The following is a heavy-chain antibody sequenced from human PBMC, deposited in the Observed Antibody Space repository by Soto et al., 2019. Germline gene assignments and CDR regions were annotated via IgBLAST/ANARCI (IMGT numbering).Heavy chain of an antibody. Sequence: QVQLQQWGAGLLKPSETLSLTGAVYGGSFSGYSWTWIRQPPGTGLEWIGEINHSGSTNYNPSLKSRVTISVDTSKNQFSLKLTSVTAADTAVYYCARDKITGLFDYWGQGTLVTVSS. CDR1: GGSFSGYS. CDR3: ARDKITGLFDY. CDR2: INHSGST. J-gene: IGHJ4*02. D-gene: IGHD2-8*02. V-gene: IGHV4-34*01.